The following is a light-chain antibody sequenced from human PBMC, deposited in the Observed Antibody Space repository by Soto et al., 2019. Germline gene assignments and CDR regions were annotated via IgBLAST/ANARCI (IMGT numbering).Light chain of an antibody. CDR3: GTWDSSLDTVV. V-gene: IGLV1-51*01. J-gene: IGLJ2*01. CDR1: SSNIGGNY. Sequence: QSVLAQPPSISAAPGQKVTISCSGSSSNIGGNYASWYQHVPRTAPKLLIYDNYKRASGSPDRFSASKSGTSATLGITGLQTGDEADYYCGTWDSSLDTVVFGGGTKLTVL. CDR2: DNY.